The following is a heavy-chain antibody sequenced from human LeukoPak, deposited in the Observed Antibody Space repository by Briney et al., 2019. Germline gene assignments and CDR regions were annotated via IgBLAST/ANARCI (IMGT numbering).Heavy chain of an antibody. CDR3: ARGITMVRVHYYYGMDV. CDR2: IIPIFGTA. V-gene: IGHV1-69*13. CDR1: GYTLTELS. J-gene: IGHJ6*02. D-gene: IGHD3-10*01. Sequence: ASVKVSCKVSGYTLTELSMHWVRQAPGQGLEWMGGIIPIFGTANYAQKFQGRVTITANESTSTAYMELSSLRSEDTAVYYCARGITMVRVHYYYGMDVWGQGTTVTVSS.